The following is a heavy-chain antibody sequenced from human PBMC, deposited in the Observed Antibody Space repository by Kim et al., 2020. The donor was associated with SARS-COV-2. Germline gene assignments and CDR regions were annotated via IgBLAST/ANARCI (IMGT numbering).Heavy chain of an antibody. CDR3: ARGSRFLEYIDLGGYLNYYYYGMDV. J-gene: IGHJ6*02. D-gene: IGHD3-3*01. CDR1: GFTFSSYE. V-gene: IGHV3-48*03. CDR2: ISSSGSTI. Sequence: GGSLRLSCAASGFTFSSYEMNWVRQAPGKGLEWVSYISSSGSTIYYADSVKGRFTISRDNAKNSLYLQMNSLRAEDTAVYYCARGSRFLEYIDLGGYLNYYYYGMDVWGQGTTVTVSS.